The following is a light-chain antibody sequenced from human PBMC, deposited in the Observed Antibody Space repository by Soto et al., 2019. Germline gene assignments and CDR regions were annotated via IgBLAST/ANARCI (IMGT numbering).Light chain of an antibody. CDR1: QRISSTY. CDR2: DVS. J-gene: IGKJ4*01. V-gene: IGKV3D-20*01. CDR3: QQFSPSLT. Sequence: IVLTPSPATLSLSPGERATLYCGARQRISSTYLAWYQHRHGLAPRLLIYDVSNRFTGVPDRFIGSGSGTDFTLTISRLEPEDFAVYYCQQFSPSLTFGGGTKVEIK.